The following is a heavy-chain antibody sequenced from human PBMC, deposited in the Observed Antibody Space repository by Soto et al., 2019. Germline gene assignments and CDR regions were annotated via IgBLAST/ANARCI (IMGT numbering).Heavy chain of an antibody. J-gene: IGHJ6*02. CDR3: ARGIGGGSYGRRRGYYYGMDV. CDR2: ISYDGSNK. D-gene: IGHD5-18*01. V-gene: IGHV3-30-3*01. Sequence: GGSLRLSCAASGFTFSSYAMHWVRQAPGKGLEWVAVISYDGSNKYYADSVKGRFTISRDNSKNTLYLQMNSLRAEDTAVYYCARGIGGGSYGRRRGYYYGMDVWGQGTTVTVSS. CDR1: GFTFSSYA.